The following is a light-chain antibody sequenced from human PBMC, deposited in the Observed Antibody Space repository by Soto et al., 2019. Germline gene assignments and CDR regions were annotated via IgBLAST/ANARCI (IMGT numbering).Light chain of an antibody. CDR2: DAS. CDR3: QQYGTYLWT. V-gene: IGKV1-5*01. Sequence: DIQMTQSPSTLSSSLGDRVTLTCRASQSISSWLAWFQQKPGKAPKLLRYDASSLESGVPSRFRGSGSGTEFTLTISSLQPDDFATYYCQQYGTYLWTFGQGTKVDIK. CDR1: QSISSW. J-gene: IGKJ1*01.